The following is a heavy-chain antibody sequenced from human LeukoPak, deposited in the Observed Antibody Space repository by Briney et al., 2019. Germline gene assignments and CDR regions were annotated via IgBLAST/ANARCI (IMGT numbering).Heavy chain of an antibody. CDR2: IIPIFGTA. CDR1: GGTFSSYA. D-gene: IGHD2-21*02. CDR3: ARGVRGVTAIYFDY. Sequence: GASVKVSCKASGGTFSSYAISWVRQAPGQGLEWMGGIIPIFGTANYAQKFQGSVTITTDESTSTAYMELSSLRSEDTAVYYCARGVRGVTAIYFDYWGQGTLVTVSS. V-gene: IGHV1-69*05. J-gene: IGHJ4*02.